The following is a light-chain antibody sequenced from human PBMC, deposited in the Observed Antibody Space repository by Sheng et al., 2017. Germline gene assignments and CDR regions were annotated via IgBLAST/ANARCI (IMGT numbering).Light chain of an antibody. CDR3: QQYGSPPRT. CDR1: QSVRSGY. CDR2: DAS. Sequence: EIVLTQSPATLSLSPGERATLSCGASQSVRSGYLAWYQQKPGLAPRLLIYDASNRATGIPDRFSGSGSGTDFTLTISRLEPEDFGVYYCQQYGSPPRTFGQGTKVEIK. J-gene: IGKJ1*01. V-gene: IGKV3D-20*01.